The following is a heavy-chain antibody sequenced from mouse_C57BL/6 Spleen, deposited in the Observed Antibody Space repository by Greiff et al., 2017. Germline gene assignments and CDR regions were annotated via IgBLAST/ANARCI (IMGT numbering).Heavy chain of an antibody. CDR1: GYAFSSSW. CDR3: ARKGYYGSDWFAY. Sequence: VQLQQSGPELVKPGASVKISCKASGYAFSSSWMNWVKQRPGKGLEWIGRIYPGDGDTNYNGKFKGKATLTADKSSSTAYMQLSSLTSEDSAVYFCARKGYYGSDWFAYWGQGTLVTVSA. CDR2: IYPGDGDT. V-gene: IGHV1-82*01. J-gene: IGHJ3*01. D-gene: IGHD1-1*01.